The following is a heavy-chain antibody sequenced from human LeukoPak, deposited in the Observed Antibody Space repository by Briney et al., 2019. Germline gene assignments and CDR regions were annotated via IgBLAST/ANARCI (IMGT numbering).Heavy chain of an antibody. CDR2: IKSKTDGGTT. D-gene: IGHD3-3*01. CDR3: TTRFPLP. Sequence: RGGSLRLSCAASGFPFSNAWMSWVRPAPGKGLEWVVRIKSKTDGGTTDYAAPVKGRFTISRDNSKNTLYLQMNSLKTEDTAVYYCTTRFPLPWGQGTLVTVSS. V-gene: IGHV3-15*01. CDR1: GFPFSNAW. J-gene: IGHJ5*02.